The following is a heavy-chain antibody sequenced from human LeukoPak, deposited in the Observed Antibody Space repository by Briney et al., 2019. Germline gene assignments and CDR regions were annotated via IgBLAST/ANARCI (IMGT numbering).Heavy chain of an antibody. CDR1: GYTLTDYY. V-gene: IGHV1-46*01. D-gene: IGHD6-6*01. CDR3: ARDLDSSSSSPNFDY. J-gene: IGHJ4*02. Sequence: GASVKVSCKASGYTLTDYYMHWVRQAPGQGLEWMGIINPSGGSTSYAQKFQGRVTMTRDTSTSTVYMELSSLRSEDTAVYYCARDLDSSSSSPNFDYWGQGTLVTVSS. CDR2: INPSGGST.